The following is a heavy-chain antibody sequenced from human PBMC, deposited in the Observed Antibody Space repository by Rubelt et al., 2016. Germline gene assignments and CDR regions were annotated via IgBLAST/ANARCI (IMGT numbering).Heavy chain of an antibody. Sequence: QVQLVESGGGVVQPGRSLRLSCAASGFTFSSYAMHWVRQAPGKGLEWVAVISYDGSNKYYADSVKGRFTISRDNPKTTRYLQMNSLRAEDTAVYYCARGITPADLDWGQGPLVTVSS. D-gene: IGHD2-2*01. V-gene: IGHV3-30*04. CDR1: GFTFSSYA. J-gene: IGHJ4*02. CDR2: ISYDGSNK. CDR3: ARGITPADLD.